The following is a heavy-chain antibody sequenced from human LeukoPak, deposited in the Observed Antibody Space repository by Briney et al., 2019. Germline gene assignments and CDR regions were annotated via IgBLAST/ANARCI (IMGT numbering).Heavy chain of an antibody. CDR1: GYTFTRYY. Sequence: GASVKVSCKASGYTFTRYYMHWVRQAPGQELEWMGWINPNSGGTNYAQKFQGRVTMTRDTSISTAYMELSRLRSDDTAVYYCARVLEQWLVIFDYWGQGTLVTVSS. CDR2: INPNSGGT. CDR3: ARVLEQWLVIFDY. V-gene: IGHV1-2*02. D-gene: IGHD6-19*01. J-gene: IGHJ4*02.